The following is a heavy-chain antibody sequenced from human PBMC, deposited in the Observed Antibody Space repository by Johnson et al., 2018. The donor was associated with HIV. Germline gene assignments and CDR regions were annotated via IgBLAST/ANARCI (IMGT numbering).Heavy chain of an antibody. CDR1: GFTFSSYG. CDR3: ARGWGGQQPI. Sequence: QVQLVESGGGVVQPGRSLRLSCAASGFTFSSYGMHWVRQAPGKGLEWVAVIWYDGSNKYYDDSVKGRFTISRDNAKNALYLQMNSLRVEDTAIYYCARGWGGQQPIWGQGTMVTVSS. V-gene: IGHV3-33*01. J-gene: IGHJ3*02. CDR2: IWYDGSNK. D-gene: IGHD3-16*01.